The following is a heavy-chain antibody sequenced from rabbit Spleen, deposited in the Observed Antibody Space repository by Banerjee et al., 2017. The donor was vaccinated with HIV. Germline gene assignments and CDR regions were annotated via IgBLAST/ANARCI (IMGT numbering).Heavy chain of an antibody. Sequence: QSLEESGGDLVKPGASLTLTCTASGFSFSSSYYMCWVRQAPGKGLEWIACIYTGSSGSTYYASWAKGRFTISKTSSTTVTLQMTSLTAADTATYFCARDDTYGYAGYSYATGYYFNLWGQGTLVTVS. J-gene: IGHJ4*01. D-gene: IGHD6-1*01. CDR2: IYTGSSGST. V-gene: IGHV1S40*01. CDR3: ARDDTYGYAGYSYATGYYFNL. CDR1: GFSFSSSYY.